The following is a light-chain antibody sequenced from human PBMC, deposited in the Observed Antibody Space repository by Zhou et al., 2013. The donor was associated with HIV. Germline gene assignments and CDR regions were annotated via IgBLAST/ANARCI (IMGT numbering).Light chain of an antibody. J-gene: IGKJ2*01. CDR3: QQYSNWPPYT. V-gene: IGKV3-15*01. Sequence: EIVLTQSPGTLSLSPGERATLSCWASQSIGSGLAWYQQKPGQAPRLLIYGASTRATGIPARFSGSGSGTEFTLTISSLQPEDFALYYCQQYSNWPPYTFGQGTKLEIK. CDR2: GAS. CDR1: QSIGSG.